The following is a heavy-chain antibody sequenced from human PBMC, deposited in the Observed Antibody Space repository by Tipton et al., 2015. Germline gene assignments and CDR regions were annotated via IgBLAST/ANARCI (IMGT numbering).Heavy chain of an antibody. Sequence: GSLRLSCAASGFTFRNYAMSWVRQTPGKGLEWVSALSGRGATSYYADSVQGRFTISRDNSKSTLYLQMNSVRAEDTALYYCAKDIRQWTSGWGADLDYWGQGTLVTVSS. J-gene: IGHJ4*02. V-gene: IGHV3-23*01. D-gene: IGHD6-19*01. CDR3: AKDIRQWTSGWGADLDY. CDR1: GFTFRNYA. CDR2: LSGRGATS.